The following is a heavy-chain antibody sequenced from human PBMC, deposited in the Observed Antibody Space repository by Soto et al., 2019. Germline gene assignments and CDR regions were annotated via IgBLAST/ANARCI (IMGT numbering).Heavy chain of an antibody. CDR1: GFTFSSYG. Sequence: QVQLVESGGGVVQPGRSLRLSCAASGFTFSSYGMHWVRQAPGKGLEWVAVIWYDGSNKYYADSVKGRFTISRDNSKNXXYXQXXSLMAEDTAVYYCARVATRGYYSSGWYSYYYGMDVWGQGTTVTVSS. CDR3: ARVATRGYYSSGWYSYYYGMDV. CDR2: IWYDGSNK. D-gene: IGHD6-19*01. V-gene: IGHV3-33*01. J-gene: IGHJ6*02.